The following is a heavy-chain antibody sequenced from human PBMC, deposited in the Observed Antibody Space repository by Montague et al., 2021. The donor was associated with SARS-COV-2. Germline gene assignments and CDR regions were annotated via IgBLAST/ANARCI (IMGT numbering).Heavy chain of an antibody. Sequence: KKQSGSTNYNPSLKSRVTISSDTSQNQFSLKLNSVAAADTAVYFCVVVVPAMRPRSDDWGQGTLVTCAS. V-gene: IGHV4-34*01. CDR3: VVVVPAMRPRSDD. J-gene: IGHJ4*02. CDR2: KKQSGST. D-gene: IGHD2-21*02.